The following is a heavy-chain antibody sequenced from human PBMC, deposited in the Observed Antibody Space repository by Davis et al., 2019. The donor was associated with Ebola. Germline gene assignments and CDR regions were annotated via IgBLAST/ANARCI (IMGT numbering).Heavy chain of an antibody. CDR1: GFTFRSYW. CDR3: ARGHPCGGDCSAGY. Sequence: GESLKISCAASGFTFRSYWMSWVRQAPGKGLEWVANIKQDGSEKYYIDSVKGRFSISRDNAKNSLYLQMNSLRAEDTAVYYCARGHPCGGDCSAGYWGQGTLVTVSS. V-gene: IGHV3-7*03. D-gene: IGHD2-21*02. CDR2: IKQDGSEK. J-gene: IGHJ4*02.